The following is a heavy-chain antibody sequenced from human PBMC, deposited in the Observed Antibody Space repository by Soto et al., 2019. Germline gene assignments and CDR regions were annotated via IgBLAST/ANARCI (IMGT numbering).Heavy chain of an antibody. CDR1: GGSFSGYY. CDR2: INHSGST. D-gene: IGHD4-17*01. CDR3: ARGNYGDYYPQINFDY. J-gene: IGHJ4*02. V-gene: IGHV4-34*01. Sequence: SETLSLTCAVYGGSFSGYYWSWIRQPPGKGLEWIGEINHSGSTNYNPSLKSRVTISVDTSKNQFSLKLSSVTAADTAVYYCARGNYGDYYPQINFDYWGQGTLVTVSS.